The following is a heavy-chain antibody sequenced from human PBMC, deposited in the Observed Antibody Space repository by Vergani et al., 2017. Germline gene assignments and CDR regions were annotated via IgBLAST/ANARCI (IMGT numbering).Heavy chain of an antibody. D-gene: IGHD6-13*01. J-gene: IGHJ6*03. Sequence: QLQLQESDPGLVKPSETLSLTCTVSGGSIRSTFYYWGWIRQPPGKWLEWIGTTYYIGSTYYNPSLKSRVTISVDTSKNQFSLKLNSVTAADKAVYYCARHKEQLVPGNYYYYYYMDVWGKGTTVTVSS. V-gene: IGHV4-39*01. CDR2: TYYIGST. CDR3: ARHKEQLVPGNYYYYYYMDV. CDR1: GGSIRSTFYY.